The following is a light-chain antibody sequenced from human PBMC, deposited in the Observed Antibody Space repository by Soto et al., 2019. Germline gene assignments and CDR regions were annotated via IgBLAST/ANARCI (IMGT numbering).Light chain of an antibody. CDR3: QQRSDWIT. CDR1: QSVGGN. Sequence: EIAMTQSPATLSVSPGERATLSCRASQSVGGNLAWYQQRPGQAPRLLIFDASTRATGIPARFSGSGSGTDFTLTISSLEPEDFAVYYCQQRSDWITFGQGTRLEIK. V-gene: IGKV3-11*01. CDR2: DAS. J-gene: IGKJ5*01.